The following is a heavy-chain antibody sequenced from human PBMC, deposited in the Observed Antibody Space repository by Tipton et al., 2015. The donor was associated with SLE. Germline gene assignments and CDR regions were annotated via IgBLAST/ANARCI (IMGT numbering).Heavy chain of an antibody. CDR2: IRYDGSNK. Sequence: SLRLSCAASGFTFSSYGMHWVRQAPGKGLEWVAFIRYDGSNKYYADSVKGRFTISRDNAKNSLYLQMNSLRAEDTAVYYCARLSIAVAGTGDYWGQGTLVTVSS. J-gene: IGHJ4*02. CDR1: GFTFSSYG. CDR3: ARLSIAVAGTGDY. D-gene: IGHD6-19*01. V-gene: IGHV3-30*02.